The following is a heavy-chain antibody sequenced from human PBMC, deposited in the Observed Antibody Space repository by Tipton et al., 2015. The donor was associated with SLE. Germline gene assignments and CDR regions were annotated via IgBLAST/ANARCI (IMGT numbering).Heavy chain of an antibody. CDR1: GDSITSFNQY. J-gene: IGHJ4*02. CDR2: IHYSGST. V-gene: IGHV4-39*01. CDR3: SRGTHANGWSD. Sequence: TLSLTCTVSGDSITSFNQYWGWIRQPPGKGLEWIGGIHYSGSTYYNPSLKSRVTISVDTSKNQFSLKLSSVTPEDTAVYYCSRGTHANGWSDWGQGTLVTVSS. D-gene: IGHD2-15*01.